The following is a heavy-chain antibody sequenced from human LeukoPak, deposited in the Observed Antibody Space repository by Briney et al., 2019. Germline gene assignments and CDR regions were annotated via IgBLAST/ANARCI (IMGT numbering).Heavy chain of an antibody. Sequence: GGSLRLSCAASGFTFRTYGMHWVRQAPGKGLEWGAFISFDGSKKYFADSVKGRFTISRDNSENTLYLQMNSLRAEDTAVYYCARPIRGPTYGSGSYKVRYFDYWGQGTLVTVSS. CDR3: ARPIRGPTYGSGSYKVRYFDY. CDR1: GFTFRTYG. V-gene: IGHV3-30*03. CDR2: ISFDGSKK. D-gene: IGHD3-10*01. J-gene: IGHJ4*02.